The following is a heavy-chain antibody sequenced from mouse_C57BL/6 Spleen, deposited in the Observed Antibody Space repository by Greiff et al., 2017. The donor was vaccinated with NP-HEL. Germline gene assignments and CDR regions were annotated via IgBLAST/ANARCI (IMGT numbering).Heavy chain of an antibody. Sequence: VQLQQPGAELVRPGSSVKLSCKASGYTFTSYWMDWVKQRPGQGLEWIGNIYPSDSETHYNPKFKDKATLTVDKSSSTAYMQLSSLTSDDSAVYYCARLETVDYWGQGTTLTVSS. V-gene: IGHV1-61*01. CDR1: GYTFTSYW. D-gene: IGHD1-1*01. CDR3: ARLETVDY. CDR2: IYPSDSET. J-gene: IGHJ2*01.